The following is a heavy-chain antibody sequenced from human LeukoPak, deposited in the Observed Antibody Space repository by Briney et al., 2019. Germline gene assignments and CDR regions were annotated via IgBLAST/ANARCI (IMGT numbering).Heavy chain of an antibody. J-gene: IGHJ3*02. D-gene: IGHD3-9*01. CDR2: INHSGST. V-gene: IGHV4-34*01. CDR1: GGSFSGYY. CDR3: ATAGPYYDILTGYSTTRGAFDI. Sequence: SETLSLTCAVYGGSFSGYYWSWIRQPPGKGLEWIGEINHSGSTNYSPSLKSRVTISVDTSKNQFSLKLSSVTAADTAVYYCATAGPYYDILTGYSTTRGAFDIWGQGTMVTVSS.